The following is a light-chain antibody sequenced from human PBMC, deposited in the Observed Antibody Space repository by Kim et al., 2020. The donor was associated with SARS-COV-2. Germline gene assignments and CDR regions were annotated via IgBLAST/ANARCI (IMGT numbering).Light chain of an antibody. CDR1: SLRSYY. Sequence: SSELTQDPAVSVALGQTVRITCQGDSLRSYYASWYQQKPGQAPVLVIYGKNNRPSGIPDRFSGSSSGNTASLTITGARAEDEADYYCNSRDSSGNLWLFG. CDR3: NSRDSSGNLWL. V-gene: IGLV3-19*01. J-gene: IGLJ3*02. CDR2: GKN.